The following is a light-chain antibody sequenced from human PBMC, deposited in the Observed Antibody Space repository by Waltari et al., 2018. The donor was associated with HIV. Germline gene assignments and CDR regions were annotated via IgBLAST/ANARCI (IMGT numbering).Light chain of an antibody. CDR2: SNN. J-gene: IGLJ3*02. CDR3: ATWDDSLNGRV. CDR1: YSNIGSNT. Sequence: QSVLTQPPSASGTPGQRVTISCSGSYSNIGSNTVNWYQQLPGTAPKLLIYSNNPRPSGVPDRFAGSKSGTSASLAISGLQSEDEAEYYCATWDDSLNGRVFGGGTKLTVL. V-gene: IGLV1-44*01.